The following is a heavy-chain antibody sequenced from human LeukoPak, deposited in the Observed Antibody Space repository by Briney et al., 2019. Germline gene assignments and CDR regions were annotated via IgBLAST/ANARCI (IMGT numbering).Heavy chain of an antibody. D-gene: IGHD6-6*01. CDR1: GYTFTGYY. CDR2: INPNSGGT. Sequence: ASVKVSRKASGYTFTGYYMHWVRQAPGQGLEWMGWINPNSGGTNYAQKFQGRVTMTRDTSISTAYMELSRLRSDDTAVYYCARYSSSCHCFDYWGQGTLVTVSS. J-gene: IGHJ4*02. CDR3: ARYSSSCHCFDY. V-gene: IGHV1-2*02.